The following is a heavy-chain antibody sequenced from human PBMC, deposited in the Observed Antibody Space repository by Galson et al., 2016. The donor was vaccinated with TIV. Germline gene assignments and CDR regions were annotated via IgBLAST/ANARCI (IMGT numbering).Heavy chain of an antibody. J-gene: IGHJ3*02. V-gene: IGHV3-48*03. CDR3: VRGGTYCYDRSGYSDSFKI. CDR2: ITSSGDTK. D-gene: IGHD3-22*01. CDR1: QFIFSDYE. Sequence: SLRLSCASSQFIFSDYEMNWVRQAPGKGLEWISYITSSGDTKHYADSVTGRFTISRDNAKNSLFLQMNSLRVEDTAIYYCVRGGTYCYDRSGYSDSFKIWGQGTLVTVSS.